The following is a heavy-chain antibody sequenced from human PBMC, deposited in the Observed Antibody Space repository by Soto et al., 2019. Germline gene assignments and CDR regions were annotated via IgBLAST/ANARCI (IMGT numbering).Heavy chain of an antibody. D-gene: IGHD3-9*01. CDR2: INHSGST. CDR1: DGSRGSYY. CDR3: ASALILTGYYILNVFDI. V-gene: IGHV4-34*01. Sequence: SETLSLTCAVPDGSRGSYYWSWIRQPPGKGLEWIGEINHSGSTNYNPSLKSRVTISVDTSKNQFSLKLSSVTAADTAVYYCASALILTGYYILNVFDIWGQGTMFTVSS. J-gene: IGHJ3*02.